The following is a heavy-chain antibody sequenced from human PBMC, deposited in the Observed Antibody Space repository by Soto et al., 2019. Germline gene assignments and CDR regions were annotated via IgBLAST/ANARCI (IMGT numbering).Heavy chain of an antibody. V-gene: IGHV1-69*13. CDR1: EDTFRNYA. J-gene: IGHJ6*02. Sequence: ASVKVSCKASEDTFRNYAISWVRQAPGQGLEWMGGIIPIFGTANYAQKFQGRVTITADESTSTAYMELSSLRSEDTAVYYCARGLTYLRFIESLAYYYYGMDVWGQGTTVTVSS. CDR2: IIPIFGTA. D-gene: IGHD3-3*01. CDR3: ARGLTYLRFIESLAYYYYGMDV.